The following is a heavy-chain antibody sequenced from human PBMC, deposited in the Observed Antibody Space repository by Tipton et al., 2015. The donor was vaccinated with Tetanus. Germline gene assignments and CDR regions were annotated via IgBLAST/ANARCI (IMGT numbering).Heavy chain of an antibody. V-gene: IGHV4-59*01. Sequence: LRLSCSVSGGSISSYFWSWIRQSPGQGLEWIGLIYYSGSTSXXPSLKSRVTISVDTSKNQLSLKLTSVTAADTAVYYCATMTXXXWYF. CDR1: GGSISSYF. CDR2: IYYSGST. D-gene: IGHD3-22*01. J-gene: IGHJ2*01. CDR3: ATMTXXXWYF.